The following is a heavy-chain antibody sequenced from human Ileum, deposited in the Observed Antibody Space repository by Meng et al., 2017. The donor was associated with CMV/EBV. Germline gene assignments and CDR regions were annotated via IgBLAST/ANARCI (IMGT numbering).Heavy chain of an antibody. D-gene: IGHD5-24*01. CDR1: GGSFSCYY. CDR2: INHSGST. V-gene: IGHV4-34*01. J-gene: IGHJ4*02. Sequence: HVHVQQWRSGLLKPSPTLSLTCAVYGGSFSCYYWSWIRQPPGKGLAWIGEINHSGSTNYNPSLKSRVTISVDTSKNQFSLKLSSVTAADTAVYYCARGRRDGYNNPPLDYWGQGTLVTVSS. CDR3: ARGRRDGYNNPPLDY.